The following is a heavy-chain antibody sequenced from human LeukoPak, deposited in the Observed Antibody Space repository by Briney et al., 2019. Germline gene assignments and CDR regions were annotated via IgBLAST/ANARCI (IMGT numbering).Heavy chain of an antibody. CDR2: IGWDEDK. D-gene: IGHD6-19*01. Sequence: SGPTLVKPRQTLTLTCTFSGFSLSTSGMCVSWIRQPPGKALEWLARIGWDEDKYYSTSLKTRLTISKDPSKNPLVITMTNLAPVDTATYYCARTRTAVAGLTFDSWGQGTLVTVSS. CDR3: ARTRTAVAGLTFDS. V-gene: IGHV2-70*11. J-gene: IGHJ4*02. CDR1: GFSLSTSGMC.